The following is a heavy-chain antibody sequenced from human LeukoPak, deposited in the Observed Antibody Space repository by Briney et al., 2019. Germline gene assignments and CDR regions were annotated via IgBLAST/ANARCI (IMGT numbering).Heavy chain of an antibody. CDR1: GYTFTGYY. CDR2: INPNSGGT. V-gene: IGHV1-2*02. CDR3: VRDLGGYSYGSDY. Sequence: GASVKVSCKASGYTFTGYYMHWVRQAPGQGLEWMGWINPNSGGTNYAQKFQGRVTMTRDASTSTAYMELSRLRSDDTAVYYCVRDLGGYSYGSDYWGQGTLVTVSS. J-gene: IGHJ4*02. D-gene: IGHD5-18*01.